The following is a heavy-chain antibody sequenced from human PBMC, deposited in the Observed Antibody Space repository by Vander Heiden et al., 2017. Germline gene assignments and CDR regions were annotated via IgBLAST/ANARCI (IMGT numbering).Heavy chain of an antibody. CDR3: ARGGAWLQPHFDN. D-gene: IGHD6-19*01. Sequence: GSLRLSCVASGFTFSTYAMTWVRQAPGQGLAWVSTISGTYGNTYYADSVVGRFTISRDNSNNTFFLQMNSLRADDTAIYYCARGGAWLQPHFDNCGQGTLVTVSS. CDR1: GFTFSTYA. J-gene: IGHJ4*02. V-gene: IGHV3-23*01. CDR2: ISGTYGNT.